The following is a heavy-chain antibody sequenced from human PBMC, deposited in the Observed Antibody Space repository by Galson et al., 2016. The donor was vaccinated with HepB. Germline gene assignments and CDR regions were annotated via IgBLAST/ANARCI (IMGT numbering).Heavy chain of an antibody. CDR3: ARRTAVLFSEWTHNGSFDG. J-gene: IGHJ3*01. Sequence: QSGAEVKKPGESLKISCKGSGSSFASHWIGWVRQVPGKGLDWMGMIYPGDSDATYSPSFQGRITLSADESSGPAYLQWSSLQASDSAMYYFARRTAVLFSEWTHNGSFDGWGKGTMVTVSS. D-gene: IGHD3-10*02. CDR2: IYPGDSDA. V-gene: IGHV5-51*01. CDR1: GSSFASHW.